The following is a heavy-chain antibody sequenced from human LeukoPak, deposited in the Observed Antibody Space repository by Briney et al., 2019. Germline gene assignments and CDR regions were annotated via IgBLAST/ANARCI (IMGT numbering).Heavy chain of an antibody. CDR2: IYYSGST. CDR3: ARAHYDILTGYPTQNDY. CDR1: GGSISSGGYY. J-gene: IGHJ4*02. V-gene: IGHV4-31*03. D-gene: IGHD3-9*01. Sequence: MSSETLSLTCTVSGGSISSGGYYWSWIRQHPGKGPEWIGYIYYSGSTYYNPSLKSRVTISVDTSKNQFSLKLSSVTAADTAVYYCARAHYDILTGYPTQNDYWGQGTLVTVSS.